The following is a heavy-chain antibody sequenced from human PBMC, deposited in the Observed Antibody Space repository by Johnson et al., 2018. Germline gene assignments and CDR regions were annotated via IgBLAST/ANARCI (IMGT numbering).Heavy chain of an antibody. CDR1: GFTFNSAW. Sequence: VQLVQSGGGVVQPGGSLRLSCAGSGFTFNSAWMTWVRQAPGKGLEWVANIKKDESEKHYVDSVKGRFTISRDNAKNILYLQMNNLRVEDTAVYYCARGGVVDWFDPRGQGTLVTVSS. V-gene: IGHV3-7*01. D-gene: IGHD2-15*01. CDR2: IKKDESEK. CDR3: ARGGVVDWFDP. J-gene: IGHJ5*02.